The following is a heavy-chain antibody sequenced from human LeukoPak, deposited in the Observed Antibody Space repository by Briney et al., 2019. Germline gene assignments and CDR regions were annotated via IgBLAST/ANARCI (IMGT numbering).Heavy chain of an antibody. D-gene: IGHD4-11*01. V-gene: IGHV3-33*06. Sequence: GGSLRLSCAASGFMFTDYGMHWVRQAAGKGLEWVAVIWSDGTNTYYSDSVKGRFAISRDDSNDMVYLQMNRLRAEDTAIYYCAKDIQRGFDYTNSLDYWGQGTLVTVSS. J-gene: IGHJ4*02. CDR3: AKDIQRGFDYTNSLDY. CDR1: GFMFTDYG. CDR2: IWSDGTNT.